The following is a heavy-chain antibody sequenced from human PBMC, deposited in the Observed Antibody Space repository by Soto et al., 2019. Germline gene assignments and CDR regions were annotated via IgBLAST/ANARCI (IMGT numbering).Heavy chain of an antibody. V-gene: IGHV4-39*01. CDR3: AMPKVLRYFAPFDY. CDR1: GGSISSSSYY. CDR2: IYYSGST. D-gene: IGHD3-9*01. Sequence: SETLSLTCTVSGGSISSSSYYWGWIRQPPGKGLEWIGSIYYSGSTYYNPSLKSRVTISVDTSKNQFSLKLSSVTAADTAVYYCAMPKVLRYFAPFDYWGQGTLVTGSS. J-gene: IGHJ4*02.